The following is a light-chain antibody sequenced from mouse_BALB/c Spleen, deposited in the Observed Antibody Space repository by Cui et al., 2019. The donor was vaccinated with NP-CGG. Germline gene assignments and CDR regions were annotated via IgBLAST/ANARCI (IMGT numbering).Light chain of an antibody. CDR1: TGAVTTSNY. CDR2: GTN. J-gene: IGLJ1*01. Sequence: QAVVTQESALTTSPGETVTLTCGSSTGAVTTSNYANWVQEKPDHLFTGLIGGTNNRAPGVPARFSGSLIGVKAAFTITGAQTEDEAIYFCALWYSNHWVFGGGTKLTVL. V-gene: IGLV1*01. CDR3: ALWYSNHWV.